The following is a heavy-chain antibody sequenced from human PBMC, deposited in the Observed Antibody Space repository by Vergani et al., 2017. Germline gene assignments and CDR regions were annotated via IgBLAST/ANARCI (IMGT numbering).Heavy chain of an antibody. Sequence: QLQLQESDPGLVKPSETLSLTCTVSGGSIRSTFYNWGWIRQPPGKGLEWIGNIYYSGSTYYNPSLKSRVTISVDTSKNQFSLQLNSVTAADTAVYYCARQKEQLVPWNYYYYYYMDVWGKGTTVTVS. J-gene: IGHJ6*03. V-gene: IGHV4-39*01. CDR3: ARQKEQLVPWNYYYYYYMDV. D-gene: IGHD6-13*01. CDR2: IYYSGST. CDR1: GGSIRSTFYN.